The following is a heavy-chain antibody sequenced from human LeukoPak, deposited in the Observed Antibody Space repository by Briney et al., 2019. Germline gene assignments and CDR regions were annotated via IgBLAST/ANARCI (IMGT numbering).Heavy chain of an antibody. CDR1: GFTFSSYA. Sequence: GGSLRLSCAASGFTFSSYAMHWVRQAPGKGLEWVAVISYDGSNKYYADSVKGRFTISRDNSKNTLYLQMNSLRAEDTAVYYCARAPSGYDAGPFDYWGQGTLVTVSS. CDR2: ISYDGSNK. D-gene: IGHD5-12*01. V-gene: IGHV3-30*04. J-gene: IGHJ4*02. CDR3: ARAPSGYDAGPFDY.